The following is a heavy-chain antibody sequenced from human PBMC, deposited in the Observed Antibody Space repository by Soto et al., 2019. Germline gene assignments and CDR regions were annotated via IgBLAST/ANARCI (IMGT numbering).Heavy chain of an antibody. D-gene: IGHD1-7*01. CDR1: GDSLTDVS. V-gene: IGHV1-24*01. CDR3: ATESNSRQLLIRPHFES. CDR2: VDHEFGDR. J-gene: IGHJ4*02. Sequence: AVKFSCNVSGDSLTDVSINWVRHLPGRGGEWMGRVDHEFGDRNYAQKFQGRVTLAQDTSTDTAYMELSSLACEDTAVYYCATESNSRQLLIRPHFESWGRGTLDTVPQ.